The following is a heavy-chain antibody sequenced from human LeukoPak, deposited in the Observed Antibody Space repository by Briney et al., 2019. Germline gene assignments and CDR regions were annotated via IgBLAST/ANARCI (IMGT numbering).Heavy chain of an antibody. CDR1: GGSISSGSYS. D-gene: IGHD3-9*01. Sequence: PSQTLSLTCAVSGGSISSGSYSWSWIRQPPGKGLEWIGYIYHSGSTYYNPSLKSRVTISVDRSKNQFSLKLSSVTAADTAVYYCARAGAFELTGHDYWGQGTLVTVSS. V-gene: IGHV4-30-2*01. J-gene: IGHJ4*02. CDR3: ARAGAFELTGHDY. CDR2: IYHSGST.